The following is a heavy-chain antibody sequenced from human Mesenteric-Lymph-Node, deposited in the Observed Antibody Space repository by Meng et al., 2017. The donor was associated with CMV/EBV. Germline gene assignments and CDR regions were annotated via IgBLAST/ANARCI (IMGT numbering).Heavy chain of an antibody. J-gene: IGHJ3*02. Sequence: GGSLRLSCAASGFTFSSYWMSWVRQAPGKGLEWVANIKQDGSEKYYVDSVKGRFTISRDNAKNSLYLQMNSLRAEDTAVYYCARLRGGGCSSTTCSNAFDIWGQGTMVTVSS. CDR1: GFTFSSYW. CDR3: ARLRGGGCSSTTCSNAFDI. D-gene: IGHD2-2*01. V-gene: IGHV3-7*01. CDR2: IKQDGSEK.